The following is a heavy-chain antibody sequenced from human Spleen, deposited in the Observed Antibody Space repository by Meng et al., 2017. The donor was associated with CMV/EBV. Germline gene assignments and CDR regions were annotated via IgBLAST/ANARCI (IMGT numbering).Heavy chain of an antibody. D-gene: IGHD3-16*01. V-gene: IGHV3-74*01. Sequence: GGSLRLSCAASGFTFSSYWMHWVRQAQGKGRVWVSRINSDGSSTSYADSVKGRLTISRDNAKNTLYLQMNSRRAEDTAVYYCARGGWGMGGMDVWGQGTTVTVSS. CDR3: ARGGWGMGGMDV. CDR2: INSDGSST. J-gene: IGHJ6*02. CDR1: GFTFSSYW.